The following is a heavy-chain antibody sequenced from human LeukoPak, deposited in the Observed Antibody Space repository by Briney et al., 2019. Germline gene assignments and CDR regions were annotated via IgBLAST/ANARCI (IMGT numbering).Heavy chain of an antibody. J-gene: IGHJ5*02. V-gene: IGHV4-39*01. D-gene: IGHD3-3*01. CDR1: GGSFSSSSYY. CDR3: ARHGSLRVLNWFDP. CDR2: IYYSGST. Sequence: KPSETLSLTCTVSGGSFSSSSYYWGWIRQPPGKGLEWIGSIYYSGSTYYNPSLKSRVTISVDTSKNQFSLKLSSVTAADTAVYYCARHGSLRVLNWFDPWGQGTLVTVSS.